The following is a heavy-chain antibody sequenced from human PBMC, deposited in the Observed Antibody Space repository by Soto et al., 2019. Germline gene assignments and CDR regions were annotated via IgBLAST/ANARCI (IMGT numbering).Heavy chain of an antibody. D-gene: IGHD6-6*01. V-gene: IGHV3-48*02. CDR2: NRSISSTI. J-gene: IGHJ6*02. CDR3: ARDGAARYYYGMDV. Sequence: GKGLEWVSYNRSISSTIYYADSVKGRFTISRDNAKNSLYLQMNSLRDEDTAVYYCARDGAARYYYGMDVWGQGTTVTVSS.